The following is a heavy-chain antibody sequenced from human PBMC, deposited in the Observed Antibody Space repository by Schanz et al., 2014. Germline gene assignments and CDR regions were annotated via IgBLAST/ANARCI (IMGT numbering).Heavy chain of an antibody. Sequence: QVQLQESGPGLVKPSQTLSLTCTVSGGSLRSGTSYWSWIRQPAGKALEWVGRVFPNGITNYNPSRKSRVPISLDTSKSQFSRTLTSLTAADTAVYYCARDTTWRLDLWGRGTLVTVSS. CDR3: ARDTTWRLDL. CDR2: VFPNGIT. D-gene: IGHD1-1*01. J-gene: IGHJ2*01. V-gene: IGHV4-61*02. CDR1: GGSLRSGTSY.